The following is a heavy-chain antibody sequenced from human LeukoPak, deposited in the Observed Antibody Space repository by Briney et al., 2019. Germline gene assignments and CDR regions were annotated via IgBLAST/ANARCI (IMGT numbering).Heavy chain of an antibody. Sequence: GGSLRLSCTASGFTFGDYAMSWVRQAPGKGLEWVAFIRYDGGNIYYADSVKGRFTISRDISKNTLYLQMNSLRAEDTALYYCAKDRKPQIAAGPLWYWGQGTLVTVSS. CDR1: GFTFGDYA. D-gene: IGHD6-13*01. V-gene: IGHV3-30*02. CDR3: AKDRKPQIAAGPLWY. CDR2: IRYDGGNI. J-gene: IGHJ4*02.